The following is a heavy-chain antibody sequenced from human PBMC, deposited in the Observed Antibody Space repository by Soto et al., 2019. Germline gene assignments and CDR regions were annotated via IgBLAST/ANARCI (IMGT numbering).Heavy chain of an antibody. D-gene: IGHD5-12*01. Sequence: GGSLRLSCAASGFTFSSYAMHWVRQAPGKGLEWVAVISYDGSNKYYADSVKGRFTISRDNSKNTLYLQMNSLRAEDTAVYYCARMGTRRGYSGYDYDSWFNYWGQATLVTVSS. CDR3: ARMGTRRGYSGYDYDSWFNY. V-gene: IGHV3-30-3*01. CDR2: ISYDGSNK. CDR1: GFTFSSYA. J-gene: IGHJ4*02.